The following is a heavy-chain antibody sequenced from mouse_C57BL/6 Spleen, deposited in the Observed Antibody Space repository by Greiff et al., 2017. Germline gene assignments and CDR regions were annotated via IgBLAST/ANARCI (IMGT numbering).Heavy chain of an antibody. CDR2: INPSNGGT. CDR1: GYTFTSYW. CDR3: ARYGPFDY. J-gene: IGHJ2*01. D-gene: IGHD1-1*01. Sequence: VQLQQPGTELVKPGASVKLSCKASGYTFTSYWMHWVKQRPGQGLEWIGNINPSNGGTNYNEKFKSKAKLTVDKSSSPAYLQLRSLTSEDSAVYYSARYGPFDYWGQGTTLTVSS. V-gene: IGHV1-53*01.